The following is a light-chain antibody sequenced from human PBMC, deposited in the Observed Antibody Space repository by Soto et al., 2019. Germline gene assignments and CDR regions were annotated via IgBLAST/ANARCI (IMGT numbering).Light chain of an antibody. CDR1: QTISTY. V-gene: IGKV1-39*01. CDR2: DAS. CDR3: QQSFSSLLS. Sequence: DIQMTQSPSSLSASVGDRVTITCRASQTISTYVTWYQQKPGKAPKALISDASTLQSGFPSRFSVSGSGTDITLIISSLQPEDIATYYCQQSFSSLLSFGGGTQVEIK. J-gene: IGKJ4*01.